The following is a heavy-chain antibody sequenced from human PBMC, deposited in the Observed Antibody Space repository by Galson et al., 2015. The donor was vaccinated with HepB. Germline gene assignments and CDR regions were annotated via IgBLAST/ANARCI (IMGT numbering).Heavy chain of an antibody. CDR3: ARGSGTTSVDY. D-gene: IGHD1-1*01. Sequence: QSGAEVKKPGASVKVSCKASGYTFINYDIHWVRQAPGQGLEWMGWISAYNGNTNYALKLQGRVTITADESTSTAYMELSSLGSEDTAVYYCARGSGTTSVDYWGQGTLVTVSS. V-gene: IGHV1-18*01. J-gene: IGHJ4*02. CDR1: GYTFINYD. CDR2: ISAYNGNT.